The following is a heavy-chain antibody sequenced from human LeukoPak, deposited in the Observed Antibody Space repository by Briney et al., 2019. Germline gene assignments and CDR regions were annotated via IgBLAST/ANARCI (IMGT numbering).Heavy chain of an antibody. CDR2: ISYDGSNK. V-gene: IGHV3-30*04. D-gene: IGHD5-18*01. CDR1: GFTFSSYA. CDR3: AKDNRGRGYSYGPREDYYGMDV. J-gene: IGHJ6*02. Sequence: QAGGSLRLPCAASGFTFSSYAMHWVRQAPGKGLEWVAVISYDGSNKYYADSVKGRFTISRDNSKNTLYLQMNSLRAEDTAVYYCAKDNRGRGYSYGPREDYYGMDVWGQGTTVTVSS.